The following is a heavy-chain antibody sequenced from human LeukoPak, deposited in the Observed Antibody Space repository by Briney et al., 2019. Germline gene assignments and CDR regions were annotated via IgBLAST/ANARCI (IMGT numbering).Heavy chain of an antibody. Sequence: ASVKVSCKASGYTFTSYAMNWVRQAPGQGLEWMGWINTNTGNPTYAQGFTGRFVFSLDTSVSTAYLQISSLKAEDTAVYYCARDLGEYGSEPLGPYGMDVWGQGTTVTVSS. CDR2: INTNTGNP. V-gene: IGHV7-4-1*02. CDR1: GYTFTSYA. D-gene: IGHD3-10*01. J-gene: IGHJ6*02. CDR3: ARDLGEYGSEPLGPYGMDV.